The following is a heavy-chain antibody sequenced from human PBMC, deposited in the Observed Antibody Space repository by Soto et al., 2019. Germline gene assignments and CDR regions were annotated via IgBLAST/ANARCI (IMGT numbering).Heavy chain of an antibody. CDR2: VNQDGSEK. CDR1: GFTFSTHW. D-gene: IGHD3-10*01. Sequence: VQLVESGGDLVQPGGSLRLSCAASGFTFSTHWMSWVRQAPGKGLEWVANVNQDGSEKYYVDSVRGRFTISRDNAKNSLYLQMNSLRVEDTAVYFCASALAGTSGYWGLGTLVTVSS. J-gene: IGHJ4*02. V-gene: IGHV3-7*05. CDR3: ASALAGTSGY.